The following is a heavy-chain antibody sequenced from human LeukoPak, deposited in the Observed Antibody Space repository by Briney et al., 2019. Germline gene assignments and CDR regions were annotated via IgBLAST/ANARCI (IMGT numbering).Heavy chain of an antibody. CDR3: ARVSYCSSTSCEDWYFDL. V-gene: IGHV3-13*05. CDR1: GFTFSSYD. D-gene: IGHD2-2*01. J-gene: IGHJ2*01. CDR2: IGTAGDP. Sequence: GGSLRLSCAASGFTFSSYDMHWVRQATGKGLEWVSAIGTAGDPYYPGSVKGRFTISRENAKNPLYLQMNSLRAGDTAVYYCARVSYCSSTSCEDWYFDLWGRGTLVTVSS.